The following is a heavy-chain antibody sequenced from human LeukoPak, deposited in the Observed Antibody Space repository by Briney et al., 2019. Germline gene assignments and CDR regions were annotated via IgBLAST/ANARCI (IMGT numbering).Heavy chain of an antibody. CDR2: IIPIFGTA. V-gene: IGHV1-69*05. Sequence: SVKVSCKASGGTFSSYAISWVRQAPGQGLEWMGRIIPIFGTANYAQKFQGRVTITTDESTSTAYMELSSLKASDTAMYYCAMGIAAAGTISEFDYWGQGTLVTVSS. CDR3: AMGIAAAGTISEFDY. J-gene: IGHJ4*02. D-gene: IGHD6-13*01. CDR1: GGTFSSYA.